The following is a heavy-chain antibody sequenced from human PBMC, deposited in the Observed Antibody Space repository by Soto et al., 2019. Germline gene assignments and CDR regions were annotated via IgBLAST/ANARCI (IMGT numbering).Heavy chain of an antibody. Sequence: LRLSCAASGFTFSSYAMSWVRQAPGKGLEWVSAISGSGGSTYYADSVKGRFTISRDNSKNTLYLQMNSLRAEDTAVYYCAKGTADYDFWSGYSHYYYGMDVWGQGTTVTVSS. D-gene: IGHD3-3*01. CDR2: ISGSGGST. CDR1: GFTFSSYA. J-gene: IGHJ6*02. CDR3: AKGTADYDFWSGYSHYYYGMDV. V-gene: IGHV3-23*01.